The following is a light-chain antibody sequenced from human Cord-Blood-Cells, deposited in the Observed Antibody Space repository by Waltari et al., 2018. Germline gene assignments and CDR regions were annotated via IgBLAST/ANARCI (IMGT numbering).Light chain of an antibody. CDR2: KDS. CDR3: QSADSSGTYVV. CDR1: ALPKQY. V-gene: IGLV3-25*02. J-gene: IGLJ2*01. Sequence: SYELTQPPSVSVSPGQTARITCSGDALPKQYAYWYQRKPGQAPVLVIYKDSERPSGIPERFSGSSSGTTVTLTISGFQAEDEADYYCQSADSSGTYVVFGGGTKLTVL.